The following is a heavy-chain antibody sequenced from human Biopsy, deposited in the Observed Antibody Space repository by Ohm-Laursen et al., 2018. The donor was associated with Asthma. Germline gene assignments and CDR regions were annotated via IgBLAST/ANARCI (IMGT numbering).Heavy chain of an antibody. CDR2: IYYSGST. J-gene: IGHJ4*02. Sequence: SQTLSLTWTVSYGSITSGGYYWTWIRQHPGKGLEWIGFIYYSGSTYYNPSLKSRVSISIDTSKNQFSLKLSSVTAADTAVYYCERAQDYYDSRGYYRSFDYWGQGTLVTVSS. CDR1: YGSITSGGYY. D-gene: IGHD3-22*01. CDR3: ERAQDYYDSRGYYRSFDY. V-gene: IGHV4-31*02.